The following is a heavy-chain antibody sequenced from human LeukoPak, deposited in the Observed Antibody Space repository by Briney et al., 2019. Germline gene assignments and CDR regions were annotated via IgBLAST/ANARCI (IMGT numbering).Heavy chain of an antibody. J-gene: IGHJ4*02. CDR2: INHSGST. CDR3: ARAHHYFVY. V-gene: IGHV4-34*01. Sequence: SETLSLTCAVYGGSFSGYYWSWIRQPPGKGLEWIGEINHSGSTNYNPSLKSRVTISVDTSKNQFSLKLSSVTAADTAVYYCARAHHYFVYWGQGTLVTVSS. CDR1: GGSFSGYY.